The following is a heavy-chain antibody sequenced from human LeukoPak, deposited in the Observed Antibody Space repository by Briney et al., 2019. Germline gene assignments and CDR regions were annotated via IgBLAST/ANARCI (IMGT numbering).Heavy chain of an antibody. D-gene: IGHD1-26*01. CDR1: GGTFSSYA. J-gene: IGHJ4*02. V-gene: IGHV1-69*13. CDR2: IIPIFGTA. Sequence: GASVKVSCKASGGTFSSYAISWVRQAPGQGLEWMGGIIPIFGTANYAQKFQGRVTITADESTSIAYMELSSLRSEDTAVYYCARGVGATLRSGEVYYFDYWGQGTLVTVSS. CDR3: ARGVGATLRSGEVYYFDY.